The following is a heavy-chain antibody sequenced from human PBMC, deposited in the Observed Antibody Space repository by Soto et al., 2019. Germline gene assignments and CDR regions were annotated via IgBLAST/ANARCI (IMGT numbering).Heavy chain of an antibody. Sequence: PAGSLRLSCAASGFTFSSYGMHWVRQAPGKGLEWVAVIWYDGSNKYYADSVKGRFTISRDNSKNTLYLQMNSLRAEDTAVYYCASLGYCSGGSCYGDYWGQGTLVTVSS. CDR3: ASLGYCSGGSCYGDY. J-gene: IGHJ4*02. D-gene: IGHD2-15*01. V-gene: IGHV3-33*01. CDR2: IWYDGSNK. CDR1: GFTFSSYG.